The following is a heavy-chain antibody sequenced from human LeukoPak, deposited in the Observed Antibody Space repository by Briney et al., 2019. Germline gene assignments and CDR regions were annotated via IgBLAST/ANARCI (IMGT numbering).Heavy chain of an antibody. D-gene: IGHD3-16*02. CDR3: ARSLYDYYYMDV. Sequence: ASVKVSCKAPGYTFTSYYMHWVRQAPGQGLEWMGIINPSGGSTSYAQKFQGRVTMTRDTSTSTVYMELSSLGSEDTAVYYCARSLYDYYYMDVWGKGTTVTISS. CDR1: GYTFTSYY. J-gene: IGHJ6*03. V-gene: IGHV1-46*01. CDR2: INPSGGST.